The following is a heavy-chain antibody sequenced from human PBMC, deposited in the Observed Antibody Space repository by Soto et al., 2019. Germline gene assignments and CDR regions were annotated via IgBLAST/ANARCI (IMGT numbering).Heavy chain of an antibody. D-gene: IGHD2-2*01. J-gene: IGHJ6*03. V-gene: IGHV4-34*01. CDR3: ARGPSRVVVPAASARYYYYYMDV. CDR2: INHSGST. Sequence: SETLSLTCAVYGGSFSGYYWSWIRQPPGKGLEWIGEINHSGSTNYNPSLKSRVTISVDTSKNQFSLKLSSVTAADTAVYYCARGPSRVVVPAASARYYYYYMDVWGKGTTVTVSS. CDR1: GGSFSGYY.